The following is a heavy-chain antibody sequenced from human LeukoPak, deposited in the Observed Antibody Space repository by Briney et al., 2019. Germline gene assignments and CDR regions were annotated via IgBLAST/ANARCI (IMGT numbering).Heavy chain of an antibody. CDR3: ARDYCSSTSCFTFDP. J-gene: IGHJ5*02. CDR1: GYTFTGYY. CDR2: INPNSGGT. Sequence: ASAKVSCKASGYTFTGYYMHWVRQAPGQGLEWMGWINPNSGGTNYAQKFQGRVTMTRDTSISTAYMELSRLRSDDTAVYYCARDYCSSTSCFTFDPWGQGTLVTVSS. D-gene: IGHD2-2*02. V-gene: IGHV1-2*02.